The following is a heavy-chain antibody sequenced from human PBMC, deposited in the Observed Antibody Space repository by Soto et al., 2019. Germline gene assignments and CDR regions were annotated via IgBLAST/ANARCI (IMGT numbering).Heavy chain of an antibody. J-gene: IGHJ3*02. V-gene: IGHV3-7*01. CDR1: GFSFSSYW. D-gene: IGHD5-18*01. Sequence: GGSLRLSCAVSGFSFSSYWMSWVRQAPGRGLEWVATIAHDGSEKFYVDSVKGRFTISRDNTKNSLYLQMNSLRAEDTALYYCARDFGYNYGYDAFDIWGQGTMVTVSS. CDR2: IAHDGSEK. CDR3: ARDFGYNYGYDAFDI.